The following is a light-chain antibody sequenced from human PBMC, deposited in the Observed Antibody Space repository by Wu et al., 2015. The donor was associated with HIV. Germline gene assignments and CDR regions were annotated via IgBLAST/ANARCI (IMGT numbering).Light chain of an antibody. J-gene: IGKJ2*01. Sequence: EIVLTQSPPTLSLSPGRRATLSCRASQSIDSDLGWYQQRPGQAPRLLIYDASNRATGIPARFSGSGSGTDFSLTISRLEPEDSAVYYCHQYGSGYLYKFGQGTKLEIK. CDR2: DAS. V-gene: IGKV3-11*01. CDR1: QSIDSD. CDR3: HQYGSGYLYK.